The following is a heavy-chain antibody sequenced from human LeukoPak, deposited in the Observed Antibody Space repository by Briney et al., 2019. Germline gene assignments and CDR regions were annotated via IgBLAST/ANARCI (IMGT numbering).Heavy chain of an antibody. J-gene: IGHJ6*02. CDR1: GFTFSSYA. CDR2: ISYDGSNK. CDR3: SPLSGVRGVMPSGMGV. D-gene: IGHD3-10*01. V-gene: IGHV3-30-3*01. Sequence: GRSLRLSCAASGFTFSSYAMHWVRQAPGKGLEWVAVISYDGSNKYYADSVKGRFTISRDNSKNTLYLQMNSLRAEDTAVYYCSPLSGVRGVMPSGMGVWGQGTTVTVSS.